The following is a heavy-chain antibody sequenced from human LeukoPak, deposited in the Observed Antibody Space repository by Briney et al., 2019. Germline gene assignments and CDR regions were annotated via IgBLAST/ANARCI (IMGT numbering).Heavy chain of an antibody. CDR2: ISSSGSTI. D-gene: IGHD3-22*01. J-gene: IGHJ4*02. Sequence: PGGSLRLSCAASGFTFSDYYMSWIRQAPGKGLEWVSYISSSGSTIYYADSVKGRFTISRDNAKNSLYLQMNSLRAEDTAVYYCGGNYHDSSGYYSGSDYWGQGTLVTVSS. CDR1: GFTFSDYY. V-gene: IGHV3-11*01. CDR3: GGNYHDSSGYYSGSDY.